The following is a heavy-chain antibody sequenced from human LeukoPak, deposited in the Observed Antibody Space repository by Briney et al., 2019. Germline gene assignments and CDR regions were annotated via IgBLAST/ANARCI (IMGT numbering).Heavy chain of an antibody. V-gene: IGHV3-7*01. CDR2: IKQDGSEK. CDR3: ARDSIYDILTGYPFDI. Sequence: GGSLRLSCAASGYTFSSYWMSWVRQAPGKGLEWVANIKQDGSEKYYVDSVKGRFTISRDNAKNSLYLQMNSLRAEDTAVYYCARDSIYDILTGYPFDIWGQGTMVTVSS. J-gene: IGHJ3*02. CDR1: GYTFSSYW. D-gene: IGHD3-9*01.